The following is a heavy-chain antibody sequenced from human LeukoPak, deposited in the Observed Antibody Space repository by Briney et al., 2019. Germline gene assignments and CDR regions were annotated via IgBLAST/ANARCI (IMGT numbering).Heavy chain of an antibody. CDR2: IYRSGIT. D-gene: IGHD1-1*01. J-gene: IGHJ4*02. Sequence: PSEALSLTCTVSGGSISSYYWSWIRQPPGKGLEWIGNIYRSGITYYNPSLKSRVTMSVDTSKNQFSLKLSSVTAADTAIYYCARVNWVVDYWGQGTLVTVSS. CDR1: GGSISSYY. CDR3: ARVNWVVDY. V-gene: IGHV4-59*04.